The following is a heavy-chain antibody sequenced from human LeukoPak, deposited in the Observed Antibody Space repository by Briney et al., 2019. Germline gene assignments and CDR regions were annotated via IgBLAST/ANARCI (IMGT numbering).Heavy chain of an antibody. V-gene: IGHV4-59*01. CDR2: IYYSGST. CDR1: GGSISSYY. CDR3: ARDFGLGYCSSTSCYAFDI. Sequence: SETLSLTCTVSGGSISSYYWSWIRQPPGKGLEWTGYIYYSGSTNYNPSLKSRVTISVDTSKNQFSLKLSSVTAADTAVYYCARDFGLGYCSSTSCYAFDIWGQGTMVTVSS. D-gene: IGHD2-2*01. J-gene: IGHJ3*02.